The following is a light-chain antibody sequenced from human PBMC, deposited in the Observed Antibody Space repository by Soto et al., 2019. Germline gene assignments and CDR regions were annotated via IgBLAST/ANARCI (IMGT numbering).Light chain of an antibody. CDR1: QTISSGS. V-gene: IGKV3-11*01. CDR3: QQRSNCL. Sequence: EIVLTQSPGTLSLSPGEGATLSCRASQTISSGSLAWYQQKPGQAXRLLIYDASNRATGIPARCSCSGSGTAFTLTISSLEPVDFAVDYCQQRSNCLFGQGTKVEIK. J-gene: IGKJ1*01. CDR2: DAS.